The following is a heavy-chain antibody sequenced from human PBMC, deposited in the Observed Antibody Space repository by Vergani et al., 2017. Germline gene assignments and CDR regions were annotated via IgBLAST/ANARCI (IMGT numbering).Heavy chain of an antibody. CDR2: IWYDGSNK. V-gene: IGHV3-33*01. J-gene: IGHJ5*02. CDR3: AREYSSSSFRFDP. Sequence: VQLVESGGGLVKPGGSLRLSCAASGFTFSSYGMHWVRQAPGKGLEWVAVIWYDGSNKYYADSVKGRFTISRDNSKNTLYLQMNSLRAEDTAVYYCAREYSSSSFRFDPWGQGTLVTVSS. CDR1: GFTFSSYG. D-gene: IGHD6-13*01.